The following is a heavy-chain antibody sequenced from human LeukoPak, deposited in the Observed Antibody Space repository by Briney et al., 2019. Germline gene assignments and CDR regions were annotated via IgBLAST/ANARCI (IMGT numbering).Heavy chain of an antibody. V-gene: IGHV3-30*04. CDR3: ARDVTAGGFAPPRILLSPLHFDY. CDR2: ISYDGSNK. CDR1: GFTFSSYA. Sequence: GGSLRLSCPASGFTFSSYAMHWVRQAPGKGLEWVAGISYDGSNKYYADSVTGRFTISRDNSRNTLYLQMNSLRAEDTAVYYCARDVTAGGFAPPRILLSPLHFDYWGQGTLVTVSS. J-gene: IGHJ4*02. D-gene: IGHD3-16*01.